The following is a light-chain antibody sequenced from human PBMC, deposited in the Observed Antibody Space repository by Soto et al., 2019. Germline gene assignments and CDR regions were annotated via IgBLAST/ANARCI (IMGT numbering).Light chain of an antibody. Sequence: EIALTQSPGTLSLSPGERATLSCRASQSISSSSLAWYQQKPGQAPRLLISGASTRATGIPHRFGGSGSGTHFTLSITRLEPEYFAVYYCQQYGSSPPYTFGQVTKVEIK. CDR2: GAS. J-gene: IGKJ2*01. CDR1: QSISSSS. V-gene: IGKV3-20*01. CDR3: QQYGSSPPYT.